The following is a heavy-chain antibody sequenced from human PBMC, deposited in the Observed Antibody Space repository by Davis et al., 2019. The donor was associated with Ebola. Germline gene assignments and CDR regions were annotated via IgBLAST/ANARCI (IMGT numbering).Heavy chain of an antibody. Sequence: SETLSLTCAVSGGSISSSNWWSWVRQPPGKGLEWIGEIYHSGSTNYNPSLKSRVTISVDKSKKQFSLKLSSVTAADTAVYYCARAEWLRFNRFDYWGQGTLVTVSS. J-gene: IGHJ4*02. V-gene: IGHV4-4*02. CDR3: ARAEWLRFNRFDY. CDR1: GGSISSSNW. CDR2: IYHSGST. D-gene: IGHD5-12*01.